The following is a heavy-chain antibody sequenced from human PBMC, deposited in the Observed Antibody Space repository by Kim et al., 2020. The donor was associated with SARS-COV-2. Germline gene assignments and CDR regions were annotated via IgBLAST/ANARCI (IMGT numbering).Heavy chain of an antibody. Sequence: ASVKVSCKASGYTFTGYYMHWVRQAPGQGLEWMGWINPNSGGTNYAQKFQGRVTMTRDTSISTAYMELSRLRSDDTAVYYCARTIAVAGADIPLDYWGQGTLVTVSS. CDR1: GYTFTGYY. CDR2: INPNSGGT. D-gene: IGHD6-19*01. J-gene: IGHJ4*02. CDR3: ARTIAVAGADIPLDY. V-gene: IGHV1-2*02.